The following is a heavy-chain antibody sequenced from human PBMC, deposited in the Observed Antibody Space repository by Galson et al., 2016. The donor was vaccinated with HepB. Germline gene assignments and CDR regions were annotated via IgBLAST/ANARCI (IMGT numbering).Heavy chain of an antibody. J-gene: IGHJ4*02. CDR2: ISDTGGLT. D-gene: IGHD3-22*01. CDR1: GFTFSSYA. V-gene: IGHV3-64*01. CDR3: AREGRVYNSSGYFFGYCDY. Sequence: SLRLSCAASGFTFSSYAMHWVRQAPGKGLEYVSVISDTGGLTYYANSVTGRFTISRDNSKNTLYLQMGSLRAEDMAVYYCAREGRVYNSSGYFFGYCDYWGQGALVTVSS.